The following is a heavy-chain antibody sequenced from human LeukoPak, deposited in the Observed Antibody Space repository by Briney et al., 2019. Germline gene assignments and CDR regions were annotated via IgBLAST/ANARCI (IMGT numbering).Heavy chain of an antibody. D-gene: IGHD6-19*01. Sequence: GASVKVSCKVSGYTLTELSMHWVRQAPGKGLEWMGGFDPEDGETIYAQKFQGRVTMTEDTSTDTAYMEPSSLRSGDTAVYYCALSKQWLANPPGYWGQGTLVTVSS. J-gene: IGHJ4*02. V-gene: IGHV1-24*01. CDR2: FDPEDGET. CDR1: GYTLTELS. CDR3: ALSKQWLANPPGY.